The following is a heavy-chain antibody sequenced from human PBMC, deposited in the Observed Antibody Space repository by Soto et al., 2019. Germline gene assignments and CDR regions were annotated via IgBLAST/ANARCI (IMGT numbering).Heavy chain of an antibody. D-gene: IGHD5-12*01. CDR1: GYTFTSYD. CDR3: WAPNSGCDSVVGYYGMDV. J-gene: IGHJ6*02. CDR2: MNPNSGNT. Sequence: QVQLVQSGAEVKKPGASVKVSCKASGYTFTSYDINWVRQATGQGLEWMGWMNPNSGNTGYAQKFQGRVTMTRNTSISTAYMELSSLRSEDTAVYYCWAPNSGCDSVVGYYGMDVWGQGTTVTVSS. V-gene: IGHV1-8*01.